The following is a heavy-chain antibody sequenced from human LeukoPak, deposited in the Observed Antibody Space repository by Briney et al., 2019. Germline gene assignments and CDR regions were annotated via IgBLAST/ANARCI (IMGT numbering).Heavy chain of an antibody. D-gene: IGHD5-18*01. CDR1: GGSISSYY. V-gene: IGHV4-59*01. Sequence: PSETLSLTCTASGGSISSYYWSWIRQPPGKGLEWIGYIYYSGSTNYNPSLKSRVTISVDTSKNQFSLKLSSVTAADTAVYYCAVRQPYYYYYMDVWGKGTTVTVSS. CDR3: AVRQPYYYYYMDV. CDR2: IYYSGST. J-gene: IGHJ6*03.